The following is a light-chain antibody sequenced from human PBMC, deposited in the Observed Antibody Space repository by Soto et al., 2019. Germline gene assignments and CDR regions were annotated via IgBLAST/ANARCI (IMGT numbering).Light chain of an antibody. CDR3: QQSYSTPPST. Sequence: DIQMTQSPSSLSASVGDIVTITFRASQSISSYLNWYQQKPGKAPKLLIYAASSLQSGVPSRFSGSGSGTDFTLTISSLQPEDFATYYCQQSYSTPPSTFGQGTRLEIK. V-gene: IGKV1-39*01. CDR1: QSISSY. J-gene: IGKJ5*01. CDR2: AAS.